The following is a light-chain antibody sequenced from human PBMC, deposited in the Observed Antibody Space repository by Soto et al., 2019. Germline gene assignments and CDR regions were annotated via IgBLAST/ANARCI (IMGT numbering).Light chain of an antibody. CDR1: SSNIGTNF. CDR2: SNA. V-gene: IGLV1-47*02. CDR3: AAWDDSLSGWV. J-gene: IGLJ3*02. Sequence: QSVLTQPPSASGTPGQRVTISCSGSSSNIGTNFVYWYQQLPGTAPKLLIFSNAQRPSGVPDRFSGSRSGTSASLAISGLRSEDEADYYSAAWDDSLSGWVFGGGTKLTVL.